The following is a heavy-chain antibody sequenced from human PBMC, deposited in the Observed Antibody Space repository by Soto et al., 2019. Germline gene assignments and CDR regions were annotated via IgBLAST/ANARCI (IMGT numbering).Heavy chain of an antibody. CDR1: GVTVGSNY. V-gene: IGHV3-53*01. D-gene: IGHD3-10*01. CDR3: ARVFITMVRGVSPDAFDI. J-gene: IGHJ3*02. CDR2: IYSGGST. Sequence: GGSLRLSCAASGVTVGSNYMNWVRQAPGKGLEWVSVIYSGGSTYYADSVKGRFTISRDNSKNTLYLQMNSLRAEDTAVYYCARVFITMVRGVSPDAFDIWGQGTMVT.